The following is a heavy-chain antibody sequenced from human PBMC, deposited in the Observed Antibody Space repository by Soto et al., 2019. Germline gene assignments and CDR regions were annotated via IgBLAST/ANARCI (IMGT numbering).Heavy chain of an antibody. J-gene: IGHJ6*02. D-gene: IGHD4-4*01. CDR1: GLTVSTNY. Sequence: EVQLVETGGGLIQPGGSLRLSCAASGLTVSTNYLSWVRQAPGKGLEWVSIIYSDGSTFYGGSLRGRFTISRDNSKNTLYLQMDSLRAEDTAVYYCARARVSTTGTRINTMDVRGQGTTVTVSS. CDR3: ARARVSTTGTRINTMDV. V-gene: IGHV3-53*02. CDR2: IYSDGST.